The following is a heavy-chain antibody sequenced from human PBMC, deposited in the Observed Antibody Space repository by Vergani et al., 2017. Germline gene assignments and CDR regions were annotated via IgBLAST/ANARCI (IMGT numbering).Heavy chain of an antibody. CDR2: INPNSGGT. CDR1: GYTFTGYY. V-gene: IGHV1-2*02. CDR3: ARERSIAAAGTLYYYGMDV. J-gene: IGHJ6*02. D-gene: IGHD6-13*01. Sequence: QVQLVQSGAEVKKPGASVKVSCKASGYTFTGYYMHWVRQAPGQGLEWMGWINPNSGGTNYAQKFQGRVTMTRDTSISTAYMELSRLRSDDTAVYYCARERSIAAAGTLYYYGMDVWGQGTTVTVSS.